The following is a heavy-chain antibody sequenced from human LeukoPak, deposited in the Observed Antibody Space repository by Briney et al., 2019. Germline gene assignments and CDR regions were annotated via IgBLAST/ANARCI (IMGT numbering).Heavy chain of an antibody. CDR3: TSSLGSAMYSSNKIRNYYYYYGMDV. D-gene: IGHD6-13*01. Sequence: GGSLRLSCAASGFTFSGSAMHWVRQASGKGLEWVGRIRSKANSYATAYAASVKGRFTISRDDSKNTAYLQMNSLKTEDTAVYYCTSSLGSAMYSSNKIRNYYYYYGMDVWGQGTTVTVSS. V-gene: IGHV3-73*01. CDR2: IRSKANSYAT. J-gene: IGHJ6*02. CDR1: GFTFSGSA.